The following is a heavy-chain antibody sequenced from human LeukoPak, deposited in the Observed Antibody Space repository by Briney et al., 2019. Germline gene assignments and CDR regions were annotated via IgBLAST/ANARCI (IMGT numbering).Heavy chain of an antibody. V-gene: IGHV3-48*01. D-gene: IGHD2-15*01. CDR1: GFTFLSYS. CDR2: ISSSSSTI. Sequence: GGSLRLSCAASGFTFLSYSMNWVRQAPGKGLVGVSYISSSSSTIYYADSVRGRFTITRNNAKNSLYLQMNSLRAEDTAVYYCARGDRELVAATTLDYWGQGTLVTVSS. J-gene: IGHJ4*02. CDR3: ARGDRELVAATTLDY.